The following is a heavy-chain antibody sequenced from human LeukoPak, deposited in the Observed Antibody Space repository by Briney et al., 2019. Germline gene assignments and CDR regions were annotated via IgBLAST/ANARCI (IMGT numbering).Heavy chain of an antibody. Sequence: GGSLRLSCAASGFTFSSYSMNWVRQAPGKGLEYVSAISSNGGSTYYANSVKGRFTISRDNSKNTLYLQMGSLRAEDMAVYYCARGMGPYYYDSSGYYSPLGYWGQGTLVTVSS. V-gene: IGHV3-64*01. CDR3: ARGMGPYYYDSSGYYSPLGY. J-gene: IGHJ4*02. D-gene: IGHD3-22*01. CDR1: GFTFSSYS. CDR2: ISSNGGST.